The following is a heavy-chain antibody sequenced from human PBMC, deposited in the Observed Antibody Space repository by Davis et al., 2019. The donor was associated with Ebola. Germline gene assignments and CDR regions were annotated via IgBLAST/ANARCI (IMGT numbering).Heavy chain of an antibody. J-gene: IGHJ4*02. V-gene: IGHV3-15*01. D-gene: IGHD6-19*01. CDR2: IKSKTDGGTT. CDR3: TTQWLVLFARDY. CDR1: GFTFSNAW. Sequence: GESLKIPCAASGFTFSNAWMSWVRQAPGKGLEWVGRIKSKTDGGTTDYAAPVKGRFTISRDDSKNTLYLQMNSLKTEDTAVYYGTTQWLVLFARDYWGQGTLVTVSS.